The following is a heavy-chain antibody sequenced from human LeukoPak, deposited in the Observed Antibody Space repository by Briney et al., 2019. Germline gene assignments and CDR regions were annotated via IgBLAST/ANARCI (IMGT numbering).Heavy chain of an antibody. CDR1: GFTFSTYA. J-gene: IGHJ4*02. Sequence: GGSLRLSCAASGFTFSTYAMSWVRQAPGKGLEWVSAISGSGGSTYYADSVKGRFTISRDNSNNTLDLQMNSLRAEDTAVYYCAKEELAAAGRDFEYWGQGTLVTVSS. CDR2: ISGSGGST. D-gene: IGHD6-13*01. V-gene: IGHV3-23*01. CDR3: AKEELAAAGRDFEY.